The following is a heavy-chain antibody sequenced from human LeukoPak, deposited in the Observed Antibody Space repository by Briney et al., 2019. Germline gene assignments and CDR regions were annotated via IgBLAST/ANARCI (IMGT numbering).Heavy chain of an antibody. CDR3: ARVGTYYYDSSGRNY. D-gene: IGHD3-22*01. Sequence: ASVTVSCKASGYTFTGYYMHWVRQAPGQGVEWMGWINPNSGGTNYAQKFQGRVTMTRDTSISTAYMELSRLRSDDTAVYYCARVGTYYYDSSGRNYWGQGTLVTVSS. CDR2: INPNSGGT. CDR1: GYTFTGYY. J-gene: IGHJ4*02. V-gene: IGHV1-2*02.